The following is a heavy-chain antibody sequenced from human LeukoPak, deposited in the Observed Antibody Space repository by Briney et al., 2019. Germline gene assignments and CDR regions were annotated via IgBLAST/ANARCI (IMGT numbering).Heavy chain of an antibody. D-gene: IGHD1-26*01. CDR3: ARDLGSHYYYYYGMDV. Sequence: GGSLRLSCAASGFTVSSNYMSWVRQAPGKGLEWVSVIYSGGSTYYADSVKGRFTISRDNSKNTLYLQMNSLRAEDTAVYYCARDLGSHYYYYYGMDVWGQGTTVTVSS. J-gene: IGHJ6*02. V-gene: IGHV3-66*01. CDR1: GFTVSSNY. CDR2: IYSGGST.